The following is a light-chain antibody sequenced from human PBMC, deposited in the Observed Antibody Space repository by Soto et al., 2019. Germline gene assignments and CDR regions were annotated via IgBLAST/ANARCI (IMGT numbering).Light chain of an antibody. J-gene: IGLJ1*01. CDR2: EVT. Sequence: QSALTQPASVSGSPGQSITISCPGTSSDVGGYKYVSWYQHHPGEAPKLIIYEVTNRPSGVSARFSGSKSGNTASLTISGLQPEDEADYYCSSFTIGSTLPFVFGTGTKVNVL. CDR3: SSFTIGSTLPFV. V-gene: IGLV2-14*01. CDR1: SSDVGGYKY.